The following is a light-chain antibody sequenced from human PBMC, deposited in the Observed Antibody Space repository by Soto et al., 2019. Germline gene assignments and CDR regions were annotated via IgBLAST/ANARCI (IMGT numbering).Light chain of an antibody. CDR3: HEYSTYSRT. Sequence: DIQMTQSTSTRSAFVGDRVTITCRASQNIRSLLAWYQQKPGKAPNVLIYDASTLASGVPSRFSGGGSGTEFTLTIPSLQTDDFATSYCHEYSTYSRTFGQGTKVDIK. J-gene: IGKJ1*01. V-gene: IGKV1-5*01. CDR1: QNIRSL. CDR2: DAS.